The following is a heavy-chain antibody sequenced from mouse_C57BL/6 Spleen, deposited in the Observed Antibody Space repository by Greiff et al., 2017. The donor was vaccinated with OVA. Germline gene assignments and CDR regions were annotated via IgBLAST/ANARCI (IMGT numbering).Heavy chain of an antibody. Sequence: QVQLKQPGAELVRPGSSVKLSCKASGYTFTSYWMHWVKQRPIQGLEWIGNIDPSDSETHYNQKFKDKATLTVDKSSSTAYMQLSSLTSEDSAVYYCARLRYSNYDYYAMDYWGQGTSVTVSS. J-gene: IGHJ4*01. CDR1: GYTFTSYW. D-gene: IGHD2-5*01. V-gene: IGHV1-52*01. CDR2: IDPSDSET. CDR3: ARLRYSNYDYYAMDY.